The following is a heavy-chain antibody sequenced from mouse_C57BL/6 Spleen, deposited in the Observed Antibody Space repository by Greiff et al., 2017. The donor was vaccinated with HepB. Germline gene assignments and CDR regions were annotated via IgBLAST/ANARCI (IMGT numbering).Heavy chain of an antibody. J-gene: IGHJ2*01. V-gene: IGHV5-4*01. CDR3: AREARDGYS. CDR2: ISDGGSYT. D-gene: IGHD2-3*01. CDR1: GFTFSSYA. Sequence: EVHLVESGGGLVKPGGSLKLSCAASGFTFSSYAMSWVRQTPEKRLEWVATISDGGSYTYYPDNVKGRFTISRDNAKNNLYLQMSHLKSEDTAMYYCAREARDGYSWGQGTTLTVSS.